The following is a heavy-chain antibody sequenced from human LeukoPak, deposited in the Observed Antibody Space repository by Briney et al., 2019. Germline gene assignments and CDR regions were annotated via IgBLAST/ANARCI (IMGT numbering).Heavy chain of an antibody. CDR1: GFTFSNTW. J-gene: IGHJ1*01. V-gene: IGHV3-15*01. D-gene: IGHD3-9*01. CDR2: IRSKTDGGTT. CDR3: TTDSAFTIFPPD. Sequence: GGSLRLSCAASGFTFSNTWTSWVRQAPGEGLEWFGRIRSKTDGGTTDYAAPVKGRFTISRDDSKNTLYLQMNSLKTEDTAVYYCTTDSAFTIFPPDWGQGNLVTVSS.